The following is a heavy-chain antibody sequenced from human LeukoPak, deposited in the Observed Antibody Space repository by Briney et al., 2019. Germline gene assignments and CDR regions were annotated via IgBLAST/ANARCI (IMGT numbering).Heavy chain of an antibody. CDR1: GGSISSYY. V-gene: IGHV4-59*08. CDR2: IYYSGST. D-gene: IGHD2-2*01. CDR3: ARCIVVVPAAGPDYYYYGMDV. J-gene: IGHJ6*02. Sequence: SETLSPTCTVSGGSISSYYWSWIRQPPGKGLEWIGYIYYSGSTNYNPSLKSRVTISVDTSKNQFSLKLSSVTAADTAVYYCARCIVVVPAAGPDYYYYGMDVWGQGTTVTVSS.